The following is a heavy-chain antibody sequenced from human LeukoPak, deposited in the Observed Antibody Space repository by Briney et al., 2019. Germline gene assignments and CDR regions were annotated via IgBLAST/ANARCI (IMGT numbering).Heavy chain of an antibody. J-gene: IGHJ4*02. CDR2: ISADETGT. V-gene: IGHV3-23*01. CDR1: GFSFSSSA. D-gene: IGHD2-2*01. Sequence: GGSLRLSCAASGFSFSSSAMSWVRQAPGKGLEWVSSISADETGTYYTDSVKGRFTISRDNSKNTVSLQMNNLRGEDTAIYYCAKRLVCTTTHCYGFDFWGQGTLVTVSS. CDR3: AKRLVCTTTHCYGFDF.